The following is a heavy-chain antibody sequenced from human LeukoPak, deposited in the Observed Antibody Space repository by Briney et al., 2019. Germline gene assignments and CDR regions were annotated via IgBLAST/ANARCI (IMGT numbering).Heavy chain of an antibody. CDR1: GFTFSSYG. V-gene: IGHV3-48*04. D-gene: IGHD3-9*01. CDR2: ITNGGSTI. CDR3: ARSIGLTGGGVDV. Sequence: GGSLRLSCAASGFTFSSYGMHWVRQAPGKGLEWVSYITNGGSTIHHADSVKGRFTISRDNAKKTLYLQMNSLRAEDTAVYYCARSIGLTGGGVDVWGQGTTVTVSS. J-gene: IGHJ6*02.